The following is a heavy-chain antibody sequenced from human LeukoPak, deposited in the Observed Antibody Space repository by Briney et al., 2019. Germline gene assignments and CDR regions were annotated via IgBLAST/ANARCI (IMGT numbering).Heavy chain of an antibody. Sequence: GASVKVSCRASGGTFSSYAISWVRQAPGQGLEWMGRIIPILGIANYAQKFQGRVTITADKSTSTAYMELSSLRSEDTAVYYCVRSDTAIPHHDAFDIWGQGTMVTVSS. CDR1: GGTFSSYA. CDR3: VRSDTAIPHHDAFDI. J-gene: IGHJ3*02. D-gene: IGHD5-18*01. CDR2: IIPILGIA. V-gene: IGHV1-69*04.